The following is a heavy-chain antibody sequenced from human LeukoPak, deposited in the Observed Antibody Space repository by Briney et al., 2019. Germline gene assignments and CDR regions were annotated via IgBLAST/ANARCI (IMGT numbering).Heavy chain of an antibody. Sequence: GGSLRLSCAASGFTFSSYGMSWVRQAPGKGLEWVSAISGSGGSIYYADSVKGRFTISRDNSKNTLYLQMNSLRAEDTAVYYCAKDGADIVVVPAAMWHYYYYMDVWGKGTTVTISS. CDR3: AKDGADIVVVPAAMWHYYYYMDV. CDR1: GFTFSSYG. D-gene: IGHD2-2*01. CDR2: ISGSGGSI. J-gene: IGHJ6*03. V-gene: IGHV3-23*01.